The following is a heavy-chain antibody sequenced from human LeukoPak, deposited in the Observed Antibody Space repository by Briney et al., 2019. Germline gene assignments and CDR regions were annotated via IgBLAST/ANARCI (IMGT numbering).Heavy chain of an antibody. CDR2: ISGSGIST. CDR3: PKEFVEGAFDI. J-gene: IGHJ3*02. CDR1: HSTFSRHA. V-gene: IGHV3-23*01. D-gene: IGHD2-15*01. Sequence: PGGSLRLSCAASHSTFSRHAMSSVRQAPGKGLEWVSGISGSGISTYYADSVKGRFTISRDNSKNTLYLQMNSLRAEDTAVYYSPKEFVEGAFDIWGQGTLVTVSS.